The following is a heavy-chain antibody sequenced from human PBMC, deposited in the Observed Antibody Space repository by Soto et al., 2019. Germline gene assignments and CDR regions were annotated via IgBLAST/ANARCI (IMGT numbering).Heavy chain of an antibody. Sequence: QVQLVQSGAEVRKPGASVKVSCKASGYTFNNYFMHWVRQAPTQGLEWMGVITPSSGSTTYAQRFQGRLTMTRDTSTRTVYMELRSLRSEDTAVYFCARDLVPIWNYVGLAPGAQQWFDPWGQGTLVTVSS. J-gene: IGHJ5*02. V-gene: IGHV1-46*02. CDR3: ARDLVPIWNYVGLAPGAQQWFDP. CDR2: ITPSSGST. D-gene: IGHD1-7*01. CDR1: GYTFNNYF.